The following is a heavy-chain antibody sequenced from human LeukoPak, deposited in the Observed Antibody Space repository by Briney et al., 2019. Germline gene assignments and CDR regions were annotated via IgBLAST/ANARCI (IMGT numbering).Heavy chain of an antibody. J-gene: IGHJ5*02. V-gene: IGHV1-2*02. D-gene: IGHD2-2*02. Sequence: ASVKVSCKASGYIFNDYYMHWVRQAPGQGLEWMGWINPNSGFTNYAQKFQGRVSMTRDMSISTAYMELSSLRSDDTAVYYCARSDCSSTSCYRSGGDWFDPWGQGTLVTVSS. CDR3: ARSDCSSTSCYRSGGDWFDP. CDR2: INPNSGFT. CDR1: GYIFNDYY.